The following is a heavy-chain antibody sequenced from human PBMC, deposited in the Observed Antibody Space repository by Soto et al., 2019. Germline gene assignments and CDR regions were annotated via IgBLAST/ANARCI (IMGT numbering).Heavy chain of an antibody. J-gene: IGHJ3*02. CDR2: ISANGAYT. D-gene: IGHD2-8*01. CDR1: GFTFSTYA. V-gene: IGHV3-23*01. CDR3: AHPRGYGVFDAYDI. Sequence: EGQLLESGGGLVQPGGSLRVSCAASGFTFSTYAMNWVRQAPGKGLEWVSAISANGAYTYYADSVKGRFTVSRDNSVNALYLQMNGLRIEDTAVYYCAHPRGYGVFDAYDIWGQGTMVTVSS.